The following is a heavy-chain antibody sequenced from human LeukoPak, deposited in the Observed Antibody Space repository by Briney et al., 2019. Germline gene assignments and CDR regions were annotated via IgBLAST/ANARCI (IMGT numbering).Heavy chain of an antibody. CDR3: ARDVPTQQQPSMMDV. D-gene: IGHD6-13*01. CDR1: GFTFSSYE. V-gene: IGHV3-48*03. J-gene: IGHJ6*04. Sequence: GGSLRLSCAASGFTFSSYEMNWVRQAPGKGLEWVSYISSSGSTIYYADSVKGRFTISRDNAKNSLYLQMNSLRAEDTAVYYCARDVPTQQQPSMMDVWGKGTTVTVSS. CDR2: ISSSGSTI.